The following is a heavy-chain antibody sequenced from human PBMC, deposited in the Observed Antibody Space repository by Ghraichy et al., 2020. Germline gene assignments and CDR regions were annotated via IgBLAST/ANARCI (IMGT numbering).Heavy chain of an antibody. CDR2: IYGSGST. CDR1: GGAISNYY. Sequence: GSLRLSCSVSGGAISNYYWTWIRQSAGKGLEWIGRIYGSGSTSYNPSLKSRVTMSVEKSKNQFSLRLTFVTAADTAVYYCPRGDGTNSGGDYYNGLDVWGQGTTVTVSS. V-gene: IGHV4-4*07. J-gene: IGHJ6*02. D-gene: IGHD3-16*01. CDR3: PRGDGTNSGGDYYNGLDV.